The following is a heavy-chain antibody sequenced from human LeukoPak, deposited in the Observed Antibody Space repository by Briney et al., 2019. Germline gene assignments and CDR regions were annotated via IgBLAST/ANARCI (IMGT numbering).Heavy chain of an antibody. CDR2: ISSSGSTI. D-gene: IGHD1-26*01. V-gene: IGHV3-48*04. CDR3: ARSSGSYYSYFDY. J-gene: IGHJ4*02. Sequence: GGSLRLSCAASGFTFSSYSMNWVRQAPGKGLEWVSYISSSGSTIYYADSMKGRFTISRDNAKNSLYLQMNSLRAEDTAVYYCARSSGSYYSYFDYWGQGTLVTVSS. CDR1: GFTFSSYS.